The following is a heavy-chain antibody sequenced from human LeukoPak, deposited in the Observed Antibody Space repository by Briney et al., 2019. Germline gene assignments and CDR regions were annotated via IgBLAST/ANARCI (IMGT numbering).Heavy chain of an antibody. Sequence: SETLSLTCAVYGGSFSGDYWRWVRQRPGKGRERVGEINHSGSTNYNPSLKIRVTISVDTSKNQFFLKLSSVTAADTAVYYCARGLIKNWNPHNWFDPWGQGTLVTVSS. CDR3: ARGLIKNWNPHNWFDP. V-gene: IGHV4-34*01. J-gene: IGHJ5*02. CDR2: INHSGST. CDR1: GGSFSGDY. D-gene: IGHD1-1*01.